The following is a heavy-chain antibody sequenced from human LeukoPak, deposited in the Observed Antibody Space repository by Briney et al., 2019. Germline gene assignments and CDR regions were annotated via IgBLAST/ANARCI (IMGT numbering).Heavy chain of an antibody. Sequence: GSLRLSCTASGFTFGDYAMSWFRQAPGKGLEWVGFIRSKAYGGTTEYAASVKGRFTISRDDSKSIAYLQMNSLKTEDTAVYYCTRTHSGSYYKGRLDYWGQGTLVTVSS. J-gene: IGHJ4*02. CDR1: GFTFGDYA. CDR3: TRTHSGSYYKGRLDY. CDR2: IRSKAYGGTT. D-gene: IGHD3-10*01. V-gene: IGHV3-49*03.